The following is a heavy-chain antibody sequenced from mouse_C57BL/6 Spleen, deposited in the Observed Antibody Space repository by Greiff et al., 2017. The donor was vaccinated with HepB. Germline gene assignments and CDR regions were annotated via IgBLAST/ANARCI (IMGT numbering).Heavy chain of an antibody. Sequence: EVQRVESGAELVRPGASVKLSCTASGFNIKDYYMHWVKQRPEQGLEWIGRIDPEDGDTEYAPKFQGKATMTADTSSNTAYLQLSSLTSEDTAVYYCTSTVVEPHWYFDVWGTGTTVTVSS. CDR1: GFNIKDYY. D-gene: IGHD1-1*01. CDR2: IDPEDGDT. CDR3: TSTVVEPHWYFDV. V-gene: IGHV14-1*01. J-gene: IGHJ1*03.